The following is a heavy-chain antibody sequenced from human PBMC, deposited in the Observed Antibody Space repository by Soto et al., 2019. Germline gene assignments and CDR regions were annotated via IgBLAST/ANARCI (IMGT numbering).Heavy chain of an antibody. CDR1: GFTFSSHA. V-gene: IGHV3-23*01. Sequence: EVQLLESGGGLVQPAGSLRLSCAASGFTFSSHAMSWVRQAPGKGLEWVSAISYSGSNTYYTDSVKGRFTISRDNSKNTLYLQMTSLRVEDTAIYYCAKRFTLFGEVKLSPDFDYWGQGTLVTVSS. CDR3: AKRFTLFGEVKLSPDFDY. CDR2: ISYSGSNT. J-gene: IGHJ4*02. D-gene: IGHD3-3*01.